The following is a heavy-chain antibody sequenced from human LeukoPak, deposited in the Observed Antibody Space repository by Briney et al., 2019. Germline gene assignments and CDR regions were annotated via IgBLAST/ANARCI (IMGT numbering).Heavy chain of an antibody. V-gene: IGHV4-4*07. Sequence: SETLSLTCTVSGDFISGSYWSWIRQPAGKGLEWIGRIYTTRTADYNPSLTSRVTMSVDTSKNQFSLKLSSVTAADTAVYCGASTPRRLVSVRYMDVWGKGTTVTVSS. CDR1: GDFISGSY. J-gene: IGHJ6*03. CDR2: IYTTRTA. CDR3: ASTPRRLVSVRYMDV. D-gene: IGHD4-17*01.